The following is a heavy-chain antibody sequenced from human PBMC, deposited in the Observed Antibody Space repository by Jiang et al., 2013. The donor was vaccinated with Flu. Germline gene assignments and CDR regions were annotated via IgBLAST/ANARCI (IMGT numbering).Heavy chain of an antibody. D-gene: IGHD5-18*01. J-gene: IGHJ4*02. Sequence: RVTISVDTSKNQFSLKLSSVTAADTAVYYCARVRGGYSYEIDYWGQGTLVTVSS. CDR3: ARVRGGYSYEIDY. V-gene: IGHV4-34*01.